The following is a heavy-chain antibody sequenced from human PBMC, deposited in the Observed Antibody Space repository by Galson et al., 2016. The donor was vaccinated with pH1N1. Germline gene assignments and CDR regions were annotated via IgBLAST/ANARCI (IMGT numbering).Heavy chain of an antibody. Sequence: SVKVSCKASGYTLIVHYMHWVRQAPGHGLEWMGWINPNSGGTHYAQNFQGRVTLTRDTSINTAYMELSSLTSDDTAVYYCATGSGNSWFGPWGQGTLVTVSS. V-gene: IGHV1-2*02. CDR1: GYTLIVHY. CDR2: INPNSGGT. D-gene: IGHD3-10*01. CDR3: ATGSGNSWFGP. J-gene: IGHJ5*02.